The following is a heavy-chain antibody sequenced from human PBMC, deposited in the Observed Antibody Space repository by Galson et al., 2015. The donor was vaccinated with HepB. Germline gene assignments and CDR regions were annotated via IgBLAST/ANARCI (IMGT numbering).Heavy chain of an antibody. D-gene: IGHD2-2*02. CDR3: ATALYCSSTSCYTWWFDP. CDR2: FDPEDGET. J-gene: IGHJ5*02. Sequence: SVKVSCKVSGYTLTELSMHWVRQAPGKGLEWMGGFDPEDGETIYAQKFQGRVTMTEDTSTDTAYMELSSLRSEDTAVYYCATALYCSSTSCYTWWFDPWGQGTLVTVSS. CDR1: GYTLTELS. V-gene: IGHV1-24*01.